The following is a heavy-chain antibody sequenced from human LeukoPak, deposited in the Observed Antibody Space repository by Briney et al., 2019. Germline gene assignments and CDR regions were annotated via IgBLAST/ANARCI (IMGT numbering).Heavy chain of an antibody. Sequence: SVKVSCKASGGTFSSYAISWVRQAPGQGLEWMGGIIPIFGTANYAQKFQGRVTITTDESTSTAYMELSSLRSEDTAVYYCARDPPVEKATIGDYWGQGTLVTVSS. D-gene: IGHD5-24*01. CDR1: GGTFSSYA. J-gene: IGHJ4*02. CDR3: ARDPPVEKATIGDY. CDR2: IIPIFGTA. V-gene: IGHV1-69*05.